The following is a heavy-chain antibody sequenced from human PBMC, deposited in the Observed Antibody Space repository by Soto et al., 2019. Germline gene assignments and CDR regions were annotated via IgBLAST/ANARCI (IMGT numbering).Heavy chain of an antibody. CDR1: GGSISSSTNY. V-gene: IGHV4-39*01. D-gene: IGHD3-3*01. CDR2: IYYTGNT. J-gene: IGHJ5*02. Sequence: QLQLQQSGPGLVKPSETLSLTCTVSGGSISSSTNYWGWIRQPPGQALEFIGQIYYTGNTYYNPSLKSRVTVSVDTSKNQFSLKLTSATAADTAVYYCARLGVTNWFDPWGQGTLVTVSS. CDR3: ARLGVTNWFDP.